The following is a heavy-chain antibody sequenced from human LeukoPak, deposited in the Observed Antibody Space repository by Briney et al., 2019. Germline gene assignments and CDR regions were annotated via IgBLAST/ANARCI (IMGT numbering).Heavy chain of an antibody. J-gene: IGHJ6*03. V-gene: IGHV3-30*02. CDR3: AKDPGYSSSWPYYYYYMDV. CDR2: IRYDGSNK. Sequence: PGGSLRLSCAASGFTFSSYGMHWVRQAPGKGLERVAFIRYDGSNKYYADSVKGRFTISRDNSKNTLYLQMNSLRAEDTAVYYCAKDPGYSSSWPYYYYYMDVWGKGTTVTVSS. CDR1: GFTFSSYG. D-gene: IGHD6-13*01.